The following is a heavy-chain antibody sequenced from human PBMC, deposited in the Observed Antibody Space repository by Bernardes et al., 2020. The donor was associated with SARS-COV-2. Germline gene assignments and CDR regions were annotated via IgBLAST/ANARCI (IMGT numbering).Heavy chain of an antibody. CDR3: ARVGGDTMIVVESYPDY. J-gene: IGHJ4*02. Sequence: GGSLRLSCAASGFTFSDYYMSWIRQAPGKGLEWVSYISSSSSYTNYADSVKGRFTISRDNAKNSLYLQMNSLRAEDTAVYYCARVGGDTMIVVESYPDYWGQGTLVTVSS. D-gene: IGHD3-22*01. CDR1: GFTFSDYY. V-gene: IGHV3-11*06. CDR2: ISSSSSYT.